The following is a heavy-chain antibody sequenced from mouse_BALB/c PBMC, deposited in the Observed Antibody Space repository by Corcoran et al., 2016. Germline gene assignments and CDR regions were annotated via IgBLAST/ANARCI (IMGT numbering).Heavy chain of an antibody. CDR2: INPYNGAT. V-gene: IGHV1-26*01. Sequence: EVQLQQSGPELVKPGASVKISCKASGYSFTGYYMHWVKQSHVKSLEWIGRINPYNGATSYNQNFKDKASLTVDKSSSTAYMELHSLTSEDSAVYYCARKVTTVVAYYFDYWGQGTTLTVSS. D-gene: IGHD1-1*01. J-gene: IGHJ2*01. CDR1: GYSFTGYY. CDR3: ARKVTTVVAYYFDY.